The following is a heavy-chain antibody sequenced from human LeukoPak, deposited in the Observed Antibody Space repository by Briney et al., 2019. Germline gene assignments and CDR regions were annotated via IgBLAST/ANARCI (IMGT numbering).Heavy chain of an antibody. CDR2: ISSSGSTI. V-gene: IGHV3-48*03. CDR3: ARDGYYYDSSGYYSSSEAFDI. J-gene: IGHJ3*02. D-gene: IGHD3-22*01. CDR1: GFTFSSYE. Sequence: GGSLRLSCAASGFTFSSYEMNWVRQAPGKGLEWVSYISSSGSTIYYADSVKGRFTISRDSAKNSLYLQMNSLRAEDTAVYYCARDGYYYDSSGYYSSSEAFDIWGQGTMVTVSS.